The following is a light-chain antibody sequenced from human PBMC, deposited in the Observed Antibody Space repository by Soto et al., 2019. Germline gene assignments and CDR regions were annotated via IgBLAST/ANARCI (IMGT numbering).Light chain of an antibody. CDR3: QQYGSSPPSST. CDR2: GAS. J-gene: IGKJ5*01. V-gene: IGKV3-20*01. CDR1: QRVSSGY. Sequence: EIVLTQSPGTLSLSPGGRATLSCRASQRVSSGYLAWYQQKPGQAPRLLIYGASNRATDIPDRFSGRGSGTDFTLTISRLEPEDFAVYYCQQYGSSPPSSTFGQGTRLEIK.